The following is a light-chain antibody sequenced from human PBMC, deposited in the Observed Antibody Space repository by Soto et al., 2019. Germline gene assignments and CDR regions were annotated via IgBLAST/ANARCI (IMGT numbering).Light chain of an antibody. CDR2: DNN. V-gene: IGLV1-51*01. CDR3: GTWDNSLSAVV. Sequence: QSVLTQPPSVSAAPGQKVTISCSGSSSNIGYNYVSWYQQLPGTAPKLLIYDNNKRPSGIPDRFSGSKSGTSATLGITGLQTGDEADYYCGTWDNSLSAVVFGGGTKVTV. CDR1: SSNIGYNY. J-gene: IGLJ2*01.